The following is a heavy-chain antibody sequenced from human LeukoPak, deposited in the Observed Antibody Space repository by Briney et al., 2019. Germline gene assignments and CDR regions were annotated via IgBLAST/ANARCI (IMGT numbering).Heavy chain of an antibody. CDR2: INHSGRT. V-gene: IGHV4-34*01. Sequence: SETLSLTCAVYGGSFSGYYWNWIRQPPGKGLEWIGEINHSGRTNYNPSLKSRVTISVDTSKKQFSLKLSSVTAADTAVYYCARDRRGSRGYALDYWGQGTLVTVSS. CDR1: GGSFSGYY. J-gene: IGHJ4*02. D-gene: IGHD1-26*01. CDR3: ARDRRGSRGYALDY.